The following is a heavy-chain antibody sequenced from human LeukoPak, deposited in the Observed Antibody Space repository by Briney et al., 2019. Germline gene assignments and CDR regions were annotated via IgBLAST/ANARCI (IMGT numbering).Heavy chain of an antibody. CDR2: FDPEDGET. D-gene: IGHD1-26*01. Sequence: GASVKVSCKVSGYTLTELSMHWGRQAPGKGLEWMGGFDPEDGETIYAQKFQGRVTMTEDTSTDTAYMELSSLRSEDTAVYYCATPYGIVGADDAFDIWGQGTMVTVSS. J-gene: IGHJ3*02. CDR3: ATPYGIVGADDAFDI. CDR1: GYTLTELS. V-gene: IGHV1-24*01.